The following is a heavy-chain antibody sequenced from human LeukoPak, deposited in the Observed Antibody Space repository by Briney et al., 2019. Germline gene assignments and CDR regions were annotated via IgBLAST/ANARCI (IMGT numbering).Heavy chain of an antibody. CDR2: INPNSGGT. Sequence: ASVKVSCKASGYTFTGYYMHWVRQAPGQGLEWMGWINPNSGGTNYAQKFQGRVTMTGDTSISTAYMELSRLRSDDTAVYYCARGPRITMVRGVIKVWYFDYWGQGTLVTVSS. CDR3: ARGPRITMVRGVIKVWYFDY. D-gene: IGHD3-10*01. J-gene: IGHJ4*02. CDR1: GYTFTGYY. V-gene: IGHV1-2*02.